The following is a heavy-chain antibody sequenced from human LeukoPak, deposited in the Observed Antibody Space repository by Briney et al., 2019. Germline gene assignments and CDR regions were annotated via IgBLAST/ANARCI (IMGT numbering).Heavy chain of an antibody. CDR1: GFTFGSPW. V-gene: IGHV3-74*01. Sequence: GGSLRLSCAASGFTFGSPWMHWVRQAPGKGPMWVSRICPDGTGISYADSVKARFTTSRDNAKNTVYLQMNGLREEDTAVYYCVRDFRSADYWGQGTLVTVSS. J-gene: IGHJ4*02. CDR2: ICPDGTGI. CDR3: VRDFRSADY.